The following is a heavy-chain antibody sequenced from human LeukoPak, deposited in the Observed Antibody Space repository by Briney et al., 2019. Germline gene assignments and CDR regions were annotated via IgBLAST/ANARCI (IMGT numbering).Heavy chain of an antibody. J-gene: IGHJ4*02. CDR2: IRYDGSNK. CDR1: GFTFSSYG. CDR3: ARDSSTYYYGSGSYGGSVDY. V-gene: IGHV3-30*02. Sequence: SGGSLRLSCAASGFTFSSYGMHWVRQAPGKGLEWVAFIRYDGSNKYYADSVKGRFTISRDNSKNTLYLQMNSLRAEDTAVYYCARDSSTYYYGSGSYGGSVDYWGQGTLVTVSS. D-gene: IGHD3-10*01.